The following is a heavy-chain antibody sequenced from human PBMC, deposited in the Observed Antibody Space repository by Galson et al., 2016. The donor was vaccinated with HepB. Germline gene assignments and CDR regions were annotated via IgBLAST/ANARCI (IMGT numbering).Heavy chain of an antibody. Sequence: SLRLSCAASGFTFSDHYMEWVRQAPGKGLERVGRTKNKANSYTKEYAASVEGRFTISRDDSKNSLYLQMNSLEIEDTAVYYCAVWFGGRSNSWGQGTMVTVSS. CDR1: GFTFSDHY. J-gene: IGHJ3*01. D-gene: IGHD3-10*01. CDR3: AVWFGGRSNS. CDR2: TKNKANSYTK. V-gene: IGHV3-72*01.